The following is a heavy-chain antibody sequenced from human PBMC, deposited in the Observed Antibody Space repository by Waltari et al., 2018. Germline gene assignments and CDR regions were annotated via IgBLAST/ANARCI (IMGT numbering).Heavy chain of an antibody. CDR3: ARGALFDIWWFDP. J-gene: IGHJ5*02. CDR2: INPKSGGT. D-gene: IGHD3-9*01. Sequence: QVQLVQSGAEVKKPGASVKVSCKASGYTFTGYYMHWVRQAPGQGLEWMGGINPKSGGTNYAQKFQGRVTMTRDTSISTAYMELSRLRSDDTAVYYCARGALFDIWWFDPWGQGTLVTVSS. CDR1: GYTFTGYY. V-gene: IGHV1-2*02.